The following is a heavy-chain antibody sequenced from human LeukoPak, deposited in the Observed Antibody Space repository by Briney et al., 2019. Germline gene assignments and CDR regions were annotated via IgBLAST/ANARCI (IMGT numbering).Heavy chain of an antibody. V-gene: IGHV1-69*01. Sequence: SVKVSCKASGGTFSSYAISWVRQAPGQGREWIGGIIPIFGTANYAQKFQGRVTITADESTSTAYMELSSLRSEDTAVYYCAREGVVGQQLYYYYMDVWGKGTTVTVSS. J-gene: IGHJ6*03. D-gene: IGHD6-13*01. CDR2: IIPIFGTA. CDR3: AREGVVGQQLYYYYMDV. CDR1: GGTFSSYA.